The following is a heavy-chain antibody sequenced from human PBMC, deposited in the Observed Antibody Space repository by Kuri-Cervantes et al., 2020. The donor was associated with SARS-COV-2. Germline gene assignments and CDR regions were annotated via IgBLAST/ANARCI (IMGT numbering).Heavy chain of an antibody. V-gene: IGHV4-61*01. CDR2: IYYSRST. D-gene: IGHD3-3*01. CDR1: GGSVSSGTYY. J-gene: IGHJ3*02. Sequence: SETLSLTCTVPGGSVSSGTYYGSWIRQPPGKGLEYIGYIYYSRSTNYNPSLQSRLTISVDTSKNQFCLKLSSGPAADTAVYYCARALWCGYCNFDIWGQGTMVTVSS. CDR3: ARALWCGYCNFDI.